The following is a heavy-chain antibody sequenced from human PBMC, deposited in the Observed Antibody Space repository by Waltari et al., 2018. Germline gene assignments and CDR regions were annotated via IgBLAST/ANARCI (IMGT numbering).Heavy chain of an antibody. CDR1: GGTFTSDS. CDR3: AGGDGGYYYHKMDV. CDR2: IMPDISET. Sequence: QVQLGQSGAEAKKPGSSVRVSCRASGGTFTSDSVNWVRQAPGQGLEWMGRIMPDISETKYAVKFQGRITITADQSTGTVYMEVRSLRSDDTAVYYCAGGDGGYYYHKMDVWGQGTTVTVSS. V-gene: IGHV1-69*02. D-gene: IGHD3-22*01. J-gene: IGHJ6*02.